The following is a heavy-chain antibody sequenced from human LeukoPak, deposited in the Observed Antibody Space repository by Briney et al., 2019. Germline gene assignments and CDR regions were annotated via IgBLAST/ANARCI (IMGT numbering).Heavy chain of an antibody. Sequence: GASVKVSCKASGFTFTSSAMQWVRQARGQRLEWIGWIVVGSGNTNYAQKFQERVTITRGMSTSTAYMELSSLRSEDTAVYYCAARSGRFDAFDIWGQGTMVTVSS. CDR3: AARSGRFDAFDI. D-gene: IGHD1-26*01. CDR2: IVVGSGNT. J-gene: IGHJ3*02. CDR1: GFTFTSSA. V-gene: IGHV1-58*02.